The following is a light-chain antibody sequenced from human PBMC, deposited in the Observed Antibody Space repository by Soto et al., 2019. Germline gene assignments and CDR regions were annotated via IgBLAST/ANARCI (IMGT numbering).Light chain of an antibody. CDR2: GAS. CDR1: QSVSSSY. CDR3: QQYANSPFT. J-gene: IGKJ3*01. V-gene: IGKV3-20*01. Sequence: EIVMTQSPATLSVSPGERATLSCRASQSVSSSYLAWYQQKPGQAPRLLIYGASSRATGIPDRFSGSGSGTDFALTISRLEPEDFAVYFCQQYANSPFTFGPGTKVDI.